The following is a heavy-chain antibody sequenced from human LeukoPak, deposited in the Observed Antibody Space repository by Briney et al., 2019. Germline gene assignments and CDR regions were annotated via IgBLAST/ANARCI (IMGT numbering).Heavy chain of an antibody. J-gene: IGHJ4*02. Sequence: GASVKVSCKASGYTFTSYYMHWVRQAPGQGLEWMGVINPSGGSTSYAQKFQGRVTMTTDTSTSTAYMELRSLRSDDTAVYYCARGERIAAAGTDYWGQGTLVTVSS. CDR2: INPSGGST. D-gene: IGHD6-13*01. V-gene: IGHV1-46*01. CDR3: ARGERIAAAGTDY. CDR1: GYTFTSYY.